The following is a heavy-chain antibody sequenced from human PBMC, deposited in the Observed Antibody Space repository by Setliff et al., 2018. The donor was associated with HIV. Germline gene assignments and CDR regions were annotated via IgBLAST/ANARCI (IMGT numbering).Heavy chain of an antibody. CDR3: ASAGSGTRAPPRY. Sequence: SETLSLTCAVSAYSISSGYYWGWIRQPPGKGLEWIGSIYHSGSTYYNPSLMSRVTISVDTSKNQFSLKLRSVTAADTAVYYCASAGSGTRAPPRYWGQGTLVTVSS. J-gene: IGHJ4*02. V-gene: IGHV4-38-2*01. D-gene: IGHD1-1*01. CDR2: IYHSGST. CDR1: AYSISSGYY.